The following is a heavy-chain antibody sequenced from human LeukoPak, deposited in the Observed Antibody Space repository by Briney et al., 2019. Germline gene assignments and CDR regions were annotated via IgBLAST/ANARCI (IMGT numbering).Heavy chain of an antibody. Sequence: GGSLRLSCAASGLTLSDAWLTWVRQAPGKGLEWVARIKSKIDGGLKDYAAPVKGTFTISRDDSENTVYLQINSLKIEDTAMYYCATGRSGYFDSWGQGTLVTVSS. J-gene: IGHJ4*02. CDR2: IKSKIDGGLK. CDR1: GLTLSDAW. V-gene: IGHV3-15*01. CDR3: ATGRSGYFDS.